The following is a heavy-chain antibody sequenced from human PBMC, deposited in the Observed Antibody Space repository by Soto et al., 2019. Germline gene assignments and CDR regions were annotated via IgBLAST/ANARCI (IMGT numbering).Heavy chain of an antibody. D-gene: IGHD6-13*01. V-gene: IGHV3-30*18. CDR3: AKSSSSWYPPGV. CDR1: GFTFSSYG. J-gene: IGHJ6*02. CDR2: ISYDGSHK. Sequence: PGGSLRLSCAASGFTFSSYGMHWVRQAPGKGLEWVAVISYDGSHKASADSVKGRFAISRDNSKNTLFLQMNSLRVEDTAVYYCAKSSSSWYPPGVWGQGTTVTVSS.